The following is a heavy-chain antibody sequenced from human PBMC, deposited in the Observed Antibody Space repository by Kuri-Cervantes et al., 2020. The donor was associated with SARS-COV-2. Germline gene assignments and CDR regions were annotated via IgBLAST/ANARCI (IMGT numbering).Heavy chain of an antibody. CDR3: ARGLVDRYRSSTSCPYYYYYYMDV. D-gene: IGHD2-2*01. J-gene: IGHJ6*03. V-gene: IGHV1-69*05. CDR1: GGTFSSYA. Sequence: SVKVSCKASGGTFSSYAISWVRQAPGQGLEWMGGIIPIFGTANYAQKFQGRVTITTDESTSTAYMELSSLRSEDTAVYYCARGLVDRYRSSTSCPYYYYYYMDVWGKGTTVTVSS. CDR2: IIPIFGTA.